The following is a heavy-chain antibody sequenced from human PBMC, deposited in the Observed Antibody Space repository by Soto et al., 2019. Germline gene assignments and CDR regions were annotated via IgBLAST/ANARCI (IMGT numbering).Heavy chain of an antibody. V-gene: IGHV4-39*01. D-gene: IGHD3-10*01. CDR1: GGSISSSSYY. Sequence: QLQLQESGPGLVKPSETLSLTCTVSGGSISSSSYYWGWIRQPPGKGLEWIGSIYYSGSTYYNPSLKSRVTISVDTSKNQFSLKLSSVTAADTAVYYCARRERNMVRGVKNWFDPWGQGTLVTVSS. J-gene: IGHJ5*02. CDR2: IYYSGST. CDR3: ARRERNMVRGVKNWFDP.